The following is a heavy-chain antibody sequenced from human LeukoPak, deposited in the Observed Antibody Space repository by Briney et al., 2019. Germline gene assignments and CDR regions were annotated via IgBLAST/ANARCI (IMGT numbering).Heavy chain of an antibody. V-gene: IGHV3-74*01. D-gene: IGHD2-2*01. CDR3: ARVGHCSSTACFIDY. Sequence: PGGSLRLSCAASGFTFSHYWMHWVRQAPGTGLVWVSRIESDGGRTDYADSLKGRFTISRDNAKNTLYLEMNSLRAEDTAVYYCARVGHCSSTACFIDYWGQGTLVTVSS. CDR2: IESDGGRT. J-gene: IGHJ4*02. CDR1: GFTFSHYW.